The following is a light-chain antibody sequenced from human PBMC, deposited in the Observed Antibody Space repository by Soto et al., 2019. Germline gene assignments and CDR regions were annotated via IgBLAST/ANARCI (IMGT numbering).Light chain of an antibody. Sequence: EIFMTQSPATLSVSPGERATLSCRASQSVTGALAWYQQKPVQAPRLLIYGASTRATGIPARFSGSGSGTEFTLTISSLQSEDFAVYYCQQYNDWPPYTFGQGTKLEIK. CDR1: QSVTGA. CDR3: QQYNDWPPYT. CDR2: GAS. V-gene: IGKV3-15*01. J-gene: IGKJ2*01.